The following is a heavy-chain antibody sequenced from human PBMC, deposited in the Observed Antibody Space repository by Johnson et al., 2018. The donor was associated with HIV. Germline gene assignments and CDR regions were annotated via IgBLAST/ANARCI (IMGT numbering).Heavy chain of an antibody. D-gene: IGHD4-17*01. CDR2: ISYDGSYK. V-gene: IGHV3-30*18. CDR3: ANLNDYGDYWGPDAFDI. Sequence: QVQLVESGGGVVQPGRSLRLSCAASGFTFSTYGMHWVRQAPGKGLGWVAFISYDGSYKYYADSVKGRFTISRDNSKNTLYLQMNSLRAEDTAVYYCANLNDYGDYWGPDAFDIWSQGTMVSVSS. J-gene: IGHJ3*02. CDR1: GFTFSTYG.